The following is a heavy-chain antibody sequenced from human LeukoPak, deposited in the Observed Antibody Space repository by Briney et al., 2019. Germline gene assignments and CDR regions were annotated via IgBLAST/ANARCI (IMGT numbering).Heavy chain of an antibody. Sequence: ASVKVSCKASGYTFTSYAMNWVRQAPGQGLEWMGWINTNTGNPTYVQGFTGRFVFSLDTSVSTAYLQISSLKAEDTAVYYCAREESLAAAGSAIDYWGQGTLVTVSS. CDR3: AREESLAAAGSAIDY. D-gene: IGHD6-13*01. CDR2: INTNTGNP. V-gene: IGHV7-4-1*02. J-gene: IGHJ4*02. CDR1: GYTFTSYA.